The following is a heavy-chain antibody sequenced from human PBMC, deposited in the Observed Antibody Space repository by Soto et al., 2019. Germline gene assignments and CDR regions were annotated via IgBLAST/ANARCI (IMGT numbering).Heavy chain of an antibody. D-gene: IGHD3-3*01. V-gene: IGHV3-7*01. Sequence: GGSLRLSCAASGFTFSSYWMSWVRQAPGKGLEWVANIKQDGSEKYYVDSVKGRFTISRDNAKNSLYLQMNSLRAEDTAVYYCARESYDFWSGYYLTNYYGMDVWGQGTTVTVSS. CDR2: IKQDGSEK. CDR3: ARESYDFWSGYYLTNYYGMDV. J-gene: IGHJ6*02. CDR1: GFTFSSYW.